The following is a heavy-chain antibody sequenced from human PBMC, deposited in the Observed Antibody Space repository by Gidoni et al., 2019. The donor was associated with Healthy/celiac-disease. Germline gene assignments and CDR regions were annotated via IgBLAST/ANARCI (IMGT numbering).Heavy chain of an antibody. V-gene: IGHV3-21*01. CDR2: ISSSSSYI. J-gene: IGHJ4*02. Sequence: EVQLVESGGGLVKPGGSLRLSCAASGFTFSSYSMTWVRQAPGKGLEWVSSISSSSSYIYNADSVKGRFTISRDNDKNSLYLQMNSLRAEDTAVYYCARSPPRYCSSTSCSLVFRWFDYWGQGTLVTVSS. CDR1: GFTFSSYS. CDR3: ARSPPRYCSSTSCSLVFRWFDY. D-gene: IGHD2-2*01.